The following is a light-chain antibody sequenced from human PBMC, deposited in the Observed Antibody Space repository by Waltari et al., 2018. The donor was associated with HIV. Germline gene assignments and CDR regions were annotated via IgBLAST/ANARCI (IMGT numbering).Light chain of an antibody. J-gene: IGKJ1*01. Sequence: EFVLTQSPATLSLSPGERAILSCSAGQSVSRYLGWYQQQPGQAPRLSIYDVSKRATGIPARFSGSGSGTDFTLTISSREPEDCAIYYCQQRSKWTFGQGTRVELK. CDR1: QSVSRY. CDR2: DVS. V-gene: IGKV3-11*01. CDR3: QQRSKWT.